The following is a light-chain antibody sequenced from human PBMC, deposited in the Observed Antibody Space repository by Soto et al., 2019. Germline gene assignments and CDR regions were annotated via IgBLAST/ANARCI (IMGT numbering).Light chain of an antibody. J-gene: IGKJ3*01. CDR1: KSVSSSY. Sequence: EIVLTQSPGTLSLSPGESATLSCRASKSVSSSYLAWYQQKPGQAHRLLIYGASGRATGIPDGFSGNGSGTDFTLTISRLEPEDFAVYYCQQYGSSIFTFGHGHEVDIE. CDR2: GAS. CDR3: QQYGSSIFT. V-gene: IGKV3-20*01.